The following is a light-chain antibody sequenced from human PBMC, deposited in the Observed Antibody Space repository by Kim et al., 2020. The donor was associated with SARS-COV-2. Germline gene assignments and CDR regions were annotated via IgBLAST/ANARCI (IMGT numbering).Light chain of an antibody. V-gene: IGKV3-15*01. CDR3: EQYNNWPRT. CDR2: GAS. J-gene: IGKJ1*01. CDR1: QSVGNN. Sequence: ETVMTQSLATLSVSPGERATLSCRASQSVGNNLAWYQQEPGQAPRLLIYGASTRATGIPARFSGSGSGTEFTLTISSLQSEDFAVYYCEQYNNWPRTFGQGTKVDIK.